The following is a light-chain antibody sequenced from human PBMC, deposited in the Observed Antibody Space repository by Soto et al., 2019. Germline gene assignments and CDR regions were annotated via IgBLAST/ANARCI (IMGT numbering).Light chain of an antibody. CDR3: PQYNNWPRP. Sequence: EIVMTPSPATLAVSPWEGASLFCSASQSVSRNLAWYPQKPGPAPRLLIYGASTRATGNPARFSGSWSGTEFTRTISSLQSEDFAGDYCPQYNNWPRPFGQGTKV. J-gene: IGKJ1*01. CDR2: GAS. CDR1: QSVSRN. V-gene: IGKV3-15*01.